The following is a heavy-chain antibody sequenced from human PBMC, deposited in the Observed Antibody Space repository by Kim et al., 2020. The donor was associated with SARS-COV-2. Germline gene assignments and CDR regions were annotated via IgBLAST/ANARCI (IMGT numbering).Heavy chain of an antibody. CDR1: GFTFSSYE. D-gene: IGHD3-22*01. V-gene: IGHV3-48*03. CDR2: ISSSGSTI. J-gene: IGHJ5*02. CDR3: ARLIGGYSSRTWFDP. Sequence: GGSLRLSCAASGFTFSSYEMNWVRQAPGKGLEWVSYISSSGSTIYYADSVKGRITVSRDNAKNSLYQQMNSLRAEDTAVYYCARLIGGYSSRTWFDPWGQGTLVTVSS.